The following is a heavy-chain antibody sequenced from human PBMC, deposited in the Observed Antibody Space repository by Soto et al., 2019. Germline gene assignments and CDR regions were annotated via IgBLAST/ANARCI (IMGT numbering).Heavy chain of an antibody. CDR3: AKLPPYDILTGYLNYFDY. V-gene: IGHV3-23*01. Sequence: GSLRLSCAASGFTFSSYAMSWVRQAPGKGLEWVSAFRGDGTGAHYADSVKGRFTISRDNSKNTLYLHMNSLRAEDTAVYYCAKLPPYDILTGYLNYFDYWGQGTLVTVSS. J-gene: IGHJ4*02. D-gene: IGHD3-9*01. CDR1: GFTFSSYA. CDR2: FRGDGTGA.